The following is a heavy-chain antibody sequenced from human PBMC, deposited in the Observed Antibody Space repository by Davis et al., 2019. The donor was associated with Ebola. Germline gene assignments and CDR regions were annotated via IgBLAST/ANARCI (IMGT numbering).Heavy chain of an antibody. J-gene: IGHJ4*02. CDR2: ISYAARNQ. Sequence: GESLKISCEASGFTFNSYGLHWVRRAPGKGLEWLSFISYAARNQYYADSVKGRFTISRDNPKNTLFLQMNSLTTDDTGVYYCATCACSGYPPSMAFDYWGRGTPVIVS. D-gene: IGHD5-12*01. CDR3: ATCACSGYPPSMAFDY. V-gene: IGHV3-30*02. CDR1: GFTFNSYG.